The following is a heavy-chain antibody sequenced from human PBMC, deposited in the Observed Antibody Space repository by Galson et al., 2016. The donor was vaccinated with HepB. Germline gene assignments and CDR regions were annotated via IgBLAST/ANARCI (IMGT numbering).Heavy chain of an antibody. J-gene: IGHJ2*01. V-gene: IGHV3-23*01. Sequence: SLRLSCAASGFTFNYYVMAWVRQAPGKGLEWVSSISVDGGRTYYADSVKGRFTTSRDSSKNTLHLQLNSLGAEDTAVYYCAKISEMAYWFFELWGRGTLVTVSS. D-gene: IGHD5-24*01. CDR1: GFTFNYYV. CDR2: ISVDGGRT. CDR3: AKISEMAYWFFEL.